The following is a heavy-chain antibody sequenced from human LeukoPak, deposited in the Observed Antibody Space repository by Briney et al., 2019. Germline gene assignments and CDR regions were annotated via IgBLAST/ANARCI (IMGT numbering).Heavy chain of an antibody. CDR2: ISSSSSYI. D-gene: IGHD3-10*01. Sequence: GSLRLSCAASGFTFSTYSMNWVRQAPGKGLEWVSSISSSSSYINYADSVRGRFTISRDNAKNSLYLQMNSLRAEDTAVYYCARGVWFGELPNDYWGQGTLVTVSS. CDR3: ARGVWFGELPNDY. CDR1: GFTFSTYS. V-gene: IGHV3-21*01. J-gene: IGHJ4*02.